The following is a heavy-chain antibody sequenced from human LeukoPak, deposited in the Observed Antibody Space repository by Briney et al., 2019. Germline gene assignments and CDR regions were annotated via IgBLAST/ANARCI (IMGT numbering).Heavy chain of an antibody. V-gene: IGHV1-2*04. J-gene: IGHJ5*02. D-gene: IGHD3-3*01. CDR1: GFTFTGYY. Sequence: ASVKVSCKASGFTFTGYYMHWVRQAPGQGLEWMGWINPNSGGTNYTQKFQGWVTMTRDTSISTAYMELSRLRSDDTAVYYCARGQSSNYDFWSGYANWFDPWGQGTLVTVSS. CDR3: ARGQSSNYDFWSGYANWFDP. CDR2: INPNSGGT.